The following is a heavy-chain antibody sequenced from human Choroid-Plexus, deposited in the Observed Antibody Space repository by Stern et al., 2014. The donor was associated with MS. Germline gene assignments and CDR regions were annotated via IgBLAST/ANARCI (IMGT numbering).Heavy chain of an antibody. Sequence: VQLVESGGGVVQPGRPLRLSCVASGFTFGSCAMHWVRQAPGKGLEWVAGVSYDGSNKYYADSVKGRFAISRDNSQNTLYRQMSSLRPEDTAVYYCAKDRQYVTYFFDHWGQGSLVTVSS. J-gene: IGHJ5*02. CDR2: VSYDGSNK. V-gene: IGHV3-30*18. CDR3: AKDRQYVTYFFDH. CDR1: GFTFGSCA. D-gene: IGHD2-2*01.